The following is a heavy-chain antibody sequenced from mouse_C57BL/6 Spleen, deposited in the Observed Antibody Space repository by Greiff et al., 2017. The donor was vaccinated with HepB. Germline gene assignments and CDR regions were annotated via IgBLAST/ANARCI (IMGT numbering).Heavy chain of an antibody. CDR3: ARPYYYGSRYYFDY. CDR2: ISSGSRTI. V-gene: IGHV5-17*01. CDR1: GFTFSDYG. Sequence: EVQGVESGGGLVKPGGSLKLSCAASGFTFSDYGMHWVRQAPEKGLEWVAYISSGSRTIYYADTVKGRFTISRDNAKNTLFLQMTSLRSEDTAMYYCARPYYYGSRYYFDYWGQGTTLTDAS. J-gene: IGHJ2*01. D-gene: IGHD1-1*01.